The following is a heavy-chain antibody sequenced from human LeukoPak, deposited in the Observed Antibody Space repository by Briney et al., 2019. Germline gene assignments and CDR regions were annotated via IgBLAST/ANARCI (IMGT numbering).Heavy chain of an antibody. CDR1: GYTFTSFG. CDR2: IKQDGSEK. Sequence: WASVKVSCKASGYTFTSFGISWVRQAPGKGLEWVANIKQDGSEKNYVDSVKGRFTISRDNAKNSLYLQMNSLRAEDTALYYCARDQLFGVYWGQGTLVTVSS. CDR3: ARDQLFGVY. J-gene: IGHJ4*02. D-gene: IGHD1-1*01. V-gene: IGHV3-7*03.